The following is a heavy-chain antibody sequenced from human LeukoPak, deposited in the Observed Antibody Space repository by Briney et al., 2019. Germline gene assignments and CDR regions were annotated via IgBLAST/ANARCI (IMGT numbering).Heavy chain of an antibody. CDR3: ARRKRYFDWLLNWFNP. CDR1: GGSFSGYY. D-gene: IGHD3-9*01. V-gene: IGHV4-34*01. Sequence: PSETLSLTCAVYGGSFSGYYWSWIRQPPGKGLEWIGEINHSGSTNYNPSLKSRVTISVDTSKNQFSLKLSSVTAADTAVYYCARRKRYFDWLLNWFNPWGQGTLVTVSS. J-gene: IGHJ5*02. CDR2: INHSGST.